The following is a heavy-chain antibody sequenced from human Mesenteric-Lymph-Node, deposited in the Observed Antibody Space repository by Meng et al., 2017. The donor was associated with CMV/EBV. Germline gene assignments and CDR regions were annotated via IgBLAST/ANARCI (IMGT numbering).Heavy chain of an antibody. V-gene: IGHV4-34*01. Sequence: GYFSGYYWSWIRRPPGKGLEWIGEINLNGSTNCNPSLKNRLTMSVDTSKNQFSLNLNSVTAADTAVYFCARGSYCSSASCYMFYFDYWGQGNLVTVSS. J-gene: IGHJ4*02. D-gene: IGHD2-2*02. CDR1: GYFSGYY. CDR2: INLNGST. CDR3: ARGSYCSSASCYMFYFDY.